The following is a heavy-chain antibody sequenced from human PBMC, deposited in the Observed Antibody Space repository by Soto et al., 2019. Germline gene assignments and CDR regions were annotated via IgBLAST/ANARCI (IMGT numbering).Heavy chain of an antibody. D-gene: IGHD3-10*01. Sequence: QVHLQQWGTGLLKPSETLSLTCAVYGGSLTDYWWTWIRQTPGKGLEWIGEINHIGESNHNPSLKSLVTISLDTSQNQFSLKLTSVTVADTAVYYCARDFGAGAHFDHWGQGSLVTASS. CDR2: INHIGES. CDR1: GGSLTDYW. J-gene: IGHJ4*02. V-gene: IGHV4-34*01. CDR3: ARDFGAGAHFDH.